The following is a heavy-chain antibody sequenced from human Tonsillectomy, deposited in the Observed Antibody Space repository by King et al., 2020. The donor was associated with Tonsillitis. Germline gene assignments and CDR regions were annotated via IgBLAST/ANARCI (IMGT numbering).Heavy chain of an antibody. D-gene: IGHD3-22*01. CDR1: GFSFSSYG. CDR2: ISYDGSNK. Sequence: VQLVESGGGVVQPGRSLRLSCAASGFSFSSYGMHWVRQAPGKGLEWVAVISYDGSNKYYADSVKGRFTISRDNSKNTLYLQMNSLRDEDTAVYYCARYDYYDSSGYYDWGQGTLVTVSS. CDR3: ARYDYYDSSGYYD. V-gene: IGHV3-30*03. J-gene: IGHJ4*02.